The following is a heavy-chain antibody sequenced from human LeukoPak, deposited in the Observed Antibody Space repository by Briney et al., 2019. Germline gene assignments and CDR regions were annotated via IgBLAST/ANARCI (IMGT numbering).Heavy chain of an antibody. J-gene: IGHJ4*02. CDR3: ARDARTMVRGAAY. CDR1: GYTFTSYY. D-gene: IGHD3-10*01. V-gene: IGHV1-46*01. CDR2: INSSAGST. Sequence: ASVKVSCKASGYTFTSYYMHWVRQAPGQGLEWMGIINSSAGSTSYAQKFQGRVTMTRDTSTSTVYMELSSLRSEDTAVYYCARDARTMVRGAAYWGQGTLVTVSS.